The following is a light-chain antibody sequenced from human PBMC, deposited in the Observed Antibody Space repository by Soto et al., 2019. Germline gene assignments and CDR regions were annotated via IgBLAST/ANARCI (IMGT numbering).Light chain of an antibody. CDR2: DAS. V-gene: IGKV3-11*01. CDR1: QSVKTF. J-gene: IGKJ5*01. Sequence: EIVLTQSPATLSLSPGERATLSRRASQSVKTFLVWYQHRPGQAPRVLIYDASHRATGIPARFSGSGSGTDFTLTISSLEPEDAALYYCQQRSNWPPITFGQGTRLEIK. CDR3: QQRSNWPPIT.